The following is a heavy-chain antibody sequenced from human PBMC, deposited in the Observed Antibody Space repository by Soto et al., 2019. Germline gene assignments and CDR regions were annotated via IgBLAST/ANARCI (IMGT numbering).Heavy chain of an antibody. V-gene: IGHV5-51*01. CDR2: IYPGDSDT. J-gene: IGHJ6*02. D-gene: IGHD6-19*01. CDR3: ARHTRPRYSSGWPYDYYGMDV. CDR1: WYSFTSYW. Sequence: GGSLNTYFKCSWYSFTSYWIGLVLQMPVKGLEWRGIIYPGDSDTRYSPSFQGKVNYSADKSIRPAYLQWSSMKASDTGMYYCARHTRPRYSSGWPYDYYGMDVWGQGTTVTVSS.